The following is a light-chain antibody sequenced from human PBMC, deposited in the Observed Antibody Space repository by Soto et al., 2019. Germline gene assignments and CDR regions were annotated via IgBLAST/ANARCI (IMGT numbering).Light chain of an antibody. J-gene: IGLJ1*01. Sequence: QSVLTQSPSASGTPGQSVVISCSGSSSNIGRNMLNWYQQLPGTAPKLLMYYDNQRPSGVPDRFSGSSSGTSASLAISGLQSEDEADYYCAAWDDRLNGESFGTGTKVTVL. CDR2: YDN. CDR3: AAWDDRLNGES. CDR1: SSNIGRNM. V-gene: IGLV1-44*01.